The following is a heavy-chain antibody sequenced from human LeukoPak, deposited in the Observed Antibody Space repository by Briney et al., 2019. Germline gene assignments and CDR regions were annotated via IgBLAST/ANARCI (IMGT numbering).Heavy chain of an antibody. D-gene: IGHD3-9*01. CDR2: ISGSGGST. V-gene: IGHV3-23*01. Sequence: GGSLRLSCAASGFTFSSYAMSWVRQAPGKGLEWVSAISGSGGSTYYADFVKGRFTISRDNSKNTLYLQMNSLRAEDTAVYYCAKDQKHNYDILTGYYIDWGQGTLVTVSS. CDR3: AKDQKHNYDILTGYYID. J-gene: IGHJ4*02. CDR1: GFTFSSYA.